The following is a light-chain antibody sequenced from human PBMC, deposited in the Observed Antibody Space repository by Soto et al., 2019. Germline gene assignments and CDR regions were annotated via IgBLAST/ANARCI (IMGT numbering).Light chain of an antibody. CDR2: EVT. Sequence: QSVLTQPASVSGSPGQSITISCTGTSGDVGGYNYVSWYQQYPDKAPKLLIFEVTNRPSGVSSRFSGSKSGNTASLTISGLQAEDEADYYCSSFTSGSTLVAFGGGTKL. V-gene: IGLV2-14*01. CDR3: SSFTSGSTLVA. J-gene: IGLJ2*01. CDR1: SGDVGGYNY.